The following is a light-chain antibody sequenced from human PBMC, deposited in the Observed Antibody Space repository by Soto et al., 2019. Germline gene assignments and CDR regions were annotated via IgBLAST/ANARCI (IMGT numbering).Light chain of an antibody. CDR2: GAS. J-gene: IGKJ5*01. CDR3: QQRDSWPIT. V-gene: IGKV3-11*01. Sequence: EIVFTQTPAALSLCPGERATLSSRASQSVDSYLVWYQQKPGQAPRLLIFGASNRATGIPARFSGSGSGTDFTLTINSLEPDDFAVYYCQQRDSWPITFAQGTRLEIK. CDR1: QSVDSY.